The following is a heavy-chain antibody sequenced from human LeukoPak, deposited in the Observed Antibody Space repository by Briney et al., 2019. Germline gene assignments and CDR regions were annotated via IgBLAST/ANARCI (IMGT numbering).Heavy chain of an antibody. CDR2: ISYDGSNK. CDR1: GFTFSSYA. CDR3: AKDGMYY. Sequence: GGSLRLSCAASGFTFSSYAMHWVRQAPGKGLEWVAVISYDGSNKYYADSVKGRFTISRDNSKNTLYLQMNSLRAEDTAVYYCAKDGMYYWGQGTLVTVSS. J-gene: IGHJ4*02. V-gene: IGHV3-30*04. D-gene: IGHD1-26*01.